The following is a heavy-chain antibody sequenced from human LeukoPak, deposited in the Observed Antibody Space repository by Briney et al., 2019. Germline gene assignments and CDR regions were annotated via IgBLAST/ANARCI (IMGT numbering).Heavy chain of an antibody. CDR3: AKVGGDCSSTSCYTSELEYYYYYMDV. Sequence: GGSLRLSCAASGFTVSSNYMSWVRQAPGKGLEWVSVIYSGGSTYYADSVKGRFTISRDNSKNTLYLQMNSLRAEDTAVYYCAKVGGDCSSTSCYTSELEYYYYYMDVWGKGTTVTVSS. CDR1: GFTVSSNY. J-gene: IGHJ6*03. CDR2: IYSGGST. D-gene: IGHD2-2*02. V-gene: IGHV3-53*01.